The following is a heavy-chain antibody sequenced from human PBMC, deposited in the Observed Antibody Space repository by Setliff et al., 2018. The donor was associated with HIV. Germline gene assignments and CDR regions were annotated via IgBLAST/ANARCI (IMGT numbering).Heavy chain of an antibody. V-gene: IGHV3-21*01. CDR3: ARAGDFFRLLWFGEMYY. CDR1: GFTFSSYT. CDR2: ISSSSTLE. Sequence: GGSLRLSCAASGFTFSSYTINWFRQAPGKGLEWVSGISSSSTLEDYANSVKGRFTISRDDAKNSLYLQMNSLRAEDTAVYYCARAGDFFRLLWFGEMYYWGQGALVTVSS. J-gene: IGHJ4*02. D-gene: IGHD3-10*01.